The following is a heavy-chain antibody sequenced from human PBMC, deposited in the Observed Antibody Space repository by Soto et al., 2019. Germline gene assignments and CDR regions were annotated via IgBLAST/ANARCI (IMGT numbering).Heavy chain of an antibody. CDR1: GFTFSSYE. V-gene: IGHV3-21*05. J-gene: IGHJ4*02. CDR2: ISSSYI. D-gene: IGHD5-12*01. CDR3: ARDSSYRIAGFYFDY. Sequence: PGGSLRLSCAASGFTFSSYEMNWVRQAPGKGLEWVSYISSSYIYYADSVKGRFTISRDNAKNSLYLQMNSLRAEDTAVYYCARDSSYRIAGFYFDYWGQGTLVTVSS.